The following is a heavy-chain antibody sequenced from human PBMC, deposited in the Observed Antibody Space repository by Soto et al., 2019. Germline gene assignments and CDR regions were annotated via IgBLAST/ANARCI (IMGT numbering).Heavy chain of an antibody. CDR1: GFTFSSYA. CDR3: AKLFGDSSSSGPPYYFDY. Sequence: GGSLRLSCAASGFTFSSYAMSWVRQAPGKGLEWVSAISGSGGSTYYADSVKGRFTISRDNSKNTLYLQMNSLRAEDTAVYYCAKLFGDSSSSGPPYYFDYWGQGTLVTVSS. D-gene: IGHD6-13*01. J-gene: IGHJ4*02. CDR2: ISGSGGST. V-gene: IGHV3-23*01.